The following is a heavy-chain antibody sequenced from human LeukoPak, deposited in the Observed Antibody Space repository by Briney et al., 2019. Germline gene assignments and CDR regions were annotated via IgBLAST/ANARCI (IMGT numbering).Heavy chain of an antibody. V-gene: IGHV4-38-2*02. CDR1: GYSISSGYY. CDR3: ARREVSVTTSYYYYYMDI. CDR2: IYHSGST. Sequence: SETLSLTCTVSGYSISSGYYWGWIRQPPGKGLEWIGSIYHSGSTYYNPSLKSRVTISVDTSKNQFSLKLSSVTAADTAVYYCARREVSVTTSYYYYYMDIWGKGTTVTVSS. J-gene: IGHJ6*03. D-gene: IGHD4-11*01.